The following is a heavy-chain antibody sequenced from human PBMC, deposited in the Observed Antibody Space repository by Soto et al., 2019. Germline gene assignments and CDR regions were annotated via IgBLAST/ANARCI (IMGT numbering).Heavy chain of an antibody. Sequence: PSETPSPTRPVSGGSISSGGYSLSWIRQPPGKGLEWIGYIYHSGRTYYNPSLKSRVTISVDRSKNQFSLKLSSVTAADTAVYYCASSHAGAHITAAVHWGQGTLVTVSS. CDR3: ASSHAGAHITAAVH. J-gene: IGHJ4*02. CDR2: IYHSGRT. V-gene: IGHV4-30-2*01. D-gene: IGHD6-13*01. CDR1: GGSISSGGYS.